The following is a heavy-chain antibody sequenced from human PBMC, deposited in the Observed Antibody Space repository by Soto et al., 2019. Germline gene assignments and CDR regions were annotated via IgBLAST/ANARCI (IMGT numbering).Heavy chain of an antibody. Sequence: QVQLVESGGGVVQPGRSLRLSCAASGFTFSSYGTHWVRQAPGKGLEWVAVIWYDGSNKYYADSVKGRFTISRDNSKNTLYLQMNSLRAEDTAVYYCARDQGYSRSGHLGYWGQGTLVTVSS. D-gene: IGHD6-13*01. CDR2: IWYDGSNK. CDR3: ARDQGYSRSGHLGY. V-gene: IGHV3-33*01. J-gene: IGHJ4*02. CDR1: GFTFSSYG.